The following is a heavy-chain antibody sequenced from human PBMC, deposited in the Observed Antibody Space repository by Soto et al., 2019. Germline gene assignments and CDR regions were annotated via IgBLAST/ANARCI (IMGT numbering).Heavy chain of an antibody. CDR1: GGSFSGYS. V-gene: IGHV4-34*01. D-gene: IGHD3-10*01. CDR3: ARASTIMVLGLLLHNWFNP. J-gene: IGHJ5*02. Sequence: QVQLQQWGAGLVKPLETLSLTCAVSGGSFSGYSWTWIRQPPGKGLEWIGDISYGGSTNYSPSLQSRVNISIYTSKNQFFLTLTAVTAAHTAVYYCARASTIMVLGLLLHNWFNPWGQGTLGIVSS. CDR2: ISYGGST.